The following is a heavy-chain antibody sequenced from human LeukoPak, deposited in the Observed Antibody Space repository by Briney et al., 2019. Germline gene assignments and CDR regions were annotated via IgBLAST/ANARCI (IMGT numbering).Heavy chain of an antibody. J-gene: IGHJ4*02. CDR1: GGSISSSSYY. CDR2: IYYSGST. V-gene: IGHV4-61*01. Sequence: SETLSLTCTVSGGSISSSSYYWSWIRQPPGKGLEWIGYIYYSGSTNYNPSLKSRVTISVDTSKNQFSLKLSSVTAADTAVYYCAREGYCTNGVCYRKYYFDYWGQGTLVTVSS. D-gene: IGHD2-8*01. CDR3: AREGYCTNGVCYRKYYFDY.